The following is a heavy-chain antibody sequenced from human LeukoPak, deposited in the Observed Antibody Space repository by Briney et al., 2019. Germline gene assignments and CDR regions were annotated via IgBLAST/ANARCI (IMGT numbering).Heavy chain of an antibody. J-gene: IGHJ4*02. CDR3: ARPRTVTTRFAPIDY. D-gene: IGHD4-17*01. CDR1: GFTFSSYW. V-gene: IGHV3-7*03. CDR2: IKQDGSEK. Sequence: PEGSLRLSCAASGFTFSSYWMTWVRQAPGKGLEWVANIKQDGSEKYYVDSVKGRFTISRDNANNSLCLQMYSLRAEDTAVYYCARPRTVTTRFAPIDYWGQGTLVTVSS.